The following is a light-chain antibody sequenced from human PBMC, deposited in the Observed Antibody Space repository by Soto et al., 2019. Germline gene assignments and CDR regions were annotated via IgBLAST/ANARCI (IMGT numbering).Light chain of an antibody. CDR3: QQYNSYPCT. V-gene: IGKV1-5*01. Sequence: DIQITQSPSTLSASVGDRVTITCRASQSISSWLAWYQQKPGKAPKLLIYDAPSMESGVPSRFSGSGSGTEFTLTISSLQPDDFATDCCQQYNSYPCTFGQGTKVEIK. CDR2: DAP. J-gene: IGKJ1*01. CDR1: QSISSW.